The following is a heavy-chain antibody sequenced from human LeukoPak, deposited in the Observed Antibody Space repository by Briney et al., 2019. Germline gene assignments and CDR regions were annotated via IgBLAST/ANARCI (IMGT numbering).Heavy chain of an antibody. V-gene: IGHV3-21*04. J-gene: IGHJ4*02. Sequence: GGSLRLSCEASGFTFTTYSMTWVRQAPGKGLEWVSSISSSSSYIYYADSVKGRFTISRDNAKNPLYLQMNSLRAEDTAVYYCARESLYGGHRFDYWGQGTLVTVSS. CDR3: ARESLYGGHRFDY. D-gene: IGHD4-23*01. CDR2: ISSSSSYI. CDR1: GFTFTTYS.